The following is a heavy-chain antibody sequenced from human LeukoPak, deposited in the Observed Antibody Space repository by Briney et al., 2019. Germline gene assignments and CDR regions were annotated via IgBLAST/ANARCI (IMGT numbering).Heavy chain of an antibody. J-gene: IGHJ4*02. Sequence: PGGSLRLSCAASGFTFDDYGISWVRQAPGKGLEWVSGINWNGGSTGYADSVKGRFTISRDNSKNTLYLQMNSLRAEDTAVYYCAKDRTRGYYDSSGYFFDYWGQGTLVTVSS. CDR1: GFTFDDYG. V-gene: IGHV3-20*04. CDR3: AKDRTRGYYDSSGYFFDY. D-gene: IGHD3-22*01. CDR2: INWNGGST.